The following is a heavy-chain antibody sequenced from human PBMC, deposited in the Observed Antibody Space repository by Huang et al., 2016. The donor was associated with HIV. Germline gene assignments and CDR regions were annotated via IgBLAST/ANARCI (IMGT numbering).Heavy chain of an antibody. CDR3: ARPRMTATSSDSTWSFFDS. V-gene: IGHV4-34*02. Sequence: QVQLQQWGAGLLKPSGVLSLKCAVYGGSLSDYYWTWIRQSPGKGLEWIGEVNHRGLSTYNPVLRSRVTMSVDMSKNQFSLNLTSLTVADTAVYYCARPRMTATSSDSTWSFFDSWGQGTLVIVSS. CDR2: VNHRGLS. D-gene: IGHD2-21*02. J-gene: IGHJ4*02. CDR1: GGSLSDYY.